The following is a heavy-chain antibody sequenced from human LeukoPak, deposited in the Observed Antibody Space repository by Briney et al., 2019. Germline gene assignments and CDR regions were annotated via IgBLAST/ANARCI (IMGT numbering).Heavy chain of an antibody. J-gene: IGHJ4*02. Sequence: GGSLRLSCAASGFTYSSYAMSWVRQAPGKGLEWVSAISVSGGSTYYADSVKGRFTISRDNSKNTLYLQMNSLRAEDTAVYYCAKKGLTVTTYYFDYWGQGTLVTVSS. CDR3: AKKGLTVTTYYFDY. D-gene: IGHD4-17*01. CDR1: GFTYSSYA. V-gene: IGHV3-23*01. CDR2: ISVSGGST.